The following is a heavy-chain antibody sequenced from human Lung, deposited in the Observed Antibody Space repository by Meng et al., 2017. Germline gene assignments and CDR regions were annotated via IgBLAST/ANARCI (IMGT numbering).Heavy chain of an antibody. V-gene: IGHV4-4*03. CDR1: GGSISGRNW. CDR3: VRGGQDQAYYDFWSGPFDP. D-gene: IGHD3-3*01. Sequence: VRFLESGPGLVRPPGPLSLTGAVFGGSISGRNWWSWVRQSPGKGLEWIGEIYHSGRTNYNPSLESRVTISLDKSQNHFSLKVKSVTAADTAVYYCVRGGQDQAYYDFWSGPFDPWGQGTLVTVSS. J-gene: IGHJ5*02. CDR2: IYHSGRT.